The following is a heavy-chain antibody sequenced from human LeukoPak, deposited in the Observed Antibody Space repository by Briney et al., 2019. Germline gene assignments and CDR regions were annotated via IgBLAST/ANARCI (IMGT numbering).Heavy chain of an antibody. V-gene: IGHV3-11*01. D-gene: IGHD6-6*01. CDR2: ISSSGSTI. J-gene: IGHJ4*02. Sequence: PGGSLRLSCAASGFTFSDYYMSWIRQAPGKGLEWVSYISSSGSTIYYADSVKGRFTISRDNAKNSLYLQMNSLRAEDTALYYCARSSLIAARPSTYWGQGTLVTVSS. CDR1: GFTFSDYY. CDR3: ARSSLIAARPSTY.